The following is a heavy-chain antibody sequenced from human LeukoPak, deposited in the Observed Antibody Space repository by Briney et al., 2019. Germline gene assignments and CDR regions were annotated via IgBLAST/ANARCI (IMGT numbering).Heavy chain of an antibody. Sequence: PGGSLRLSCAASGSIFSNYWMHWVRQAPGKGLLWVSRIDSDGRIITYADSVKGRFTISRDNAKNTLYLQMNSLRADDTAVYYCVRGLGDYWGQGTLVTVSS. D-gene: IGHD7-27*01. CDR1: GSIFSNYW. CDR2: IDSDGRII. V-gene: IGHV3-74*01. CDR3: VRGLGDY. J-gene: IGHJ4*02.